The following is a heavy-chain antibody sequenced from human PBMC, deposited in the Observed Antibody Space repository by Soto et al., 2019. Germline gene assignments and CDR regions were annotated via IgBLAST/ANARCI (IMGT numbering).Heavy chain of an antibody. V-gene: IGHV3-48*03. CDR3: ARAEPAALFGYYYDYYGMDV. CDR1: GFTFSSYE. CDR2: ISSSGSTI. Sequence: PGGSLRLSCAASGFTFSSYEMNWVRQAPGKGLEWVSYISSSGSTIYYADSVKGRFTISRDNAKNSLYLQMNSLRAEDTAAYYCARAEPAALFGYYYDYYGMDVLAQGTTVTVSS. J-gene: IGHJ6*02. D-gene: IGHD2-2*01.